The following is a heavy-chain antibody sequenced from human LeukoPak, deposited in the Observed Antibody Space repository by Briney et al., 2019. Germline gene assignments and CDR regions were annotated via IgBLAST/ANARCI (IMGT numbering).Heavy chain of an antibody. CDR3: AKDLWKADY. D-gene: IGHD3-3*01. CDR2: VGGDAVST. J-gene: IGHJ4*02. CDR1: GFTFSSYA. Sequence: GGSLRLSCAASGFTFSSYAMSWVRQAPGKGLEWVSAVGGDAVSTYYADSVKGRFSISRDNSKNTLYLQMNSLRADDTAVYYCAKDLWKADYWGQGTLVTVSS. V-gene: IGHV3-23*01.